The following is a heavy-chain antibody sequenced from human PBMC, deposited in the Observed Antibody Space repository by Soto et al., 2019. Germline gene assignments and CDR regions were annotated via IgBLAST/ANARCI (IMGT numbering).Heavy chain of an antibody. CDR3: ARSYDFWSGYSLGY. J-gene: IGHJ4*02. CDR2: IYYSGST. D-gene: IGHD3-3*01. V-gene: IGHV4-59*01. CDR1: GGSISSYY. Sequence: SETLSLTCTVSGGSISSYYWSWIRQPPGKGLEWIGYIYYSGSTNYNPSLKSRVTISVDTSKNQFSLKLSSVTAADTAVYYCARSYDFWSGYSLGYWGQGTLVTVSS.